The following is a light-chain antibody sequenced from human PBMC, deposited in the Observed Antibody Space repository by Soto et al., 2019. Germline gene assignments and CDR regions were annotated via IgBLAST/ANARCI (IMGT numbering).Light chain of an antibody. V-gene: IGKV3-15*01. CDR3: QQYNSWPPVP. Sequence: EIVMTQSPATLSVSPGERATLSCRASQSISSNLAWYQQKPGQAPRLLIYGASTRATGIPARFSGSGSGTEFTLTISSLQSEDVAVYYCQQYNSWPPVPFGQGTRLEIK. CDR2: GAS. CDR1: QSISSN. J-gene: IGKJ5*01.